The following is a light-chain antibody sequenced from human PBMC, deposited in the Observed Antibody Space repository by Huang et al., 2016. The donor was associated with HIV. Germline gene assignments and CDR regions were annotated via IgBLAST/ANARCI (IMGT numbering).Light chain of an antibody. Sequence: EIVMTQSPATLSVSPGERATLSCRASQLVSNYLAWYQQKPGQAPRLLIYDASTGATGIPARFSGSGSGTEFTLTISSLQSEDSAVYYCQQYNDWPLTFGGGTKVEIK. CDR3: QQYNDWPLT. CDR2: DAS. J-gene: IGKJ4*01. V-gene: IGKV3-15*01. CDR1: QLVSNY.